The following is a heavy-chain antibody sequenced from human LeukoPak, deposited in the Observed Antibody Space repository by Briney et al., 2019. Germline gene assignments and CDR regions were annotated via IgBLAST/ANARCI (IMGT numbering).Heavy chain of an antibody. J-gene: IGHJ3*02. V-gene: IGHV3-9*01. CDR2: ISWNSGSI. D-gene: IGHD4-17*01. CDR3: AKEDYAIAFDI. CDR1: GFTFDDYA. Sequence: GGSLRLSCAASGFTFDDYAMHWVRQAPGKGLEWVSGISWNSGSIGYADSVKSRFTISGDNAKNSLYLQMNSLRAEDTALYYCAKEDYAIAFDIWGQGTMVTVSS.